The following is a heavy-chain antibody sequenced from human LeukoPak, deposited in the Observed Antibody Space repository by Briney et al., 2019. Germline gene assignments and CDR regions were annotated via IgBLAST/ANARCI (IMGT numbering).Heavy chain of an antibody. Sequence: GGSLRLSCAASGFTFSSQWMSWVRQAPGKGLEWVANVNQGGTEKCYVDPVKGRFTISRDNAKNSLYLQMNSLRAEDTAVYYCARVRSGYGRYYFDYWGQGTLVTVSS. D-gene: IGHD3-10*01. J-gene: IGHJ4*02. CDR1: GFTFSSQW. V-gene: IGHV3-7*01. CDR2: VNQGGTEK. CDR3: ARVRSGYGRYYFDY.